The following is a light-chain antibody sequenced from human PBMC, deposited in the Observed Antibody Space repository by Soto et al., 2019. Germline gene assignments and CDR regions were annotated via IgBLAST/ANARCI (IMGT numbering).Light chain of an antibody. V-gene: IGKV3-15*01. CDR2: DVF. Sequence: EIVITQSPATLSVSPGQRATLSCRASQTIGSNLAWYQQKPGQAPRLLIYDVFTRATGIPARFSGSGSGTEFTLTISSLQSEDFAVYYCQHFNKWPPAFGQGTKVDIK. J-gene: IGKJ1*01. CDR3: QHFNKWPPA. CDR1: QTIGSN.